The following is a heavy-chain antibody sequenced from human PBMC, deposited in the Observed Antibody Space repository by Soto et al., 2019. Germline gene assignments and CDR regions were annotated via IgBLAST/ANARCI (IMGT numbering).Heavy chain of an antibody. J-gene: IGHJ6*03. CDR3: ATGVPAAKYYYYYYMDV. V-gene: IGHV1-69*02. CDR1: GGTFSSYT. CDR2: IIPILGIA. D-gene: IGHD2-2*01. Sequence: SVKVSCKASGGTFSSYTISWVRQAPGQGLEWMGRIIPILGIANYAQKFQGRVTITADKSTSTAYMELSSLRSEDTAVYYCATGVPAAKYYYYYYMDVWGKGTTVTVSS.